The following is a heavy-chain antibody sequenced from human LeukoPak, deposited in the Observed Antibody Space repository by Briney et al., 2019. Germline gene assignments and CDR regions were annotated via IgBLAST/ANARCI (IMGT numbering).Heavy chain of an antibody. D-gene: IGHD6-6*01. CDR2: IYSGGST. Sequence: GGSLRLSCAASGVTVGNNYMNWVRQAPGKGLEWVSLIYSGGSTHYADSVKGRFTISRDNSKNTLYLQMNSLRVDDATVYYCARDPPAVAANTYGWGQGTLVTVSS. J-gene: IGHJ4*02. CDR3: ARDPPAVAANTYG. V-gene: IGHV3-66*01. CDR1: GVTVGNNY.